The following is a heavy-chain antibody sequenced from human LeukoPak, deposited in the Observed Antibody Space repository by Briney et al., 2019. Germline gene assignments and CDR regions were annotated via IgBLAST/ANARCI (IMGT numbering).Heavy chain of an antibody. D-gene: IGHD3-22*01. CDR2: ISSDETIT. V-gene: IGHV3-74*01. CDR1: GFTFSDYW. Sequence: GGSLRLSCAASGFTFSDYWMNWVRQVPGKGLVWVSRISSDETITTYADSVKGRFTISRDNVKNTLYLQMNSLRAEDTGLYYCARDRITMTTPWGQGTRVTVSS. CDR3: ARDRITMTTP. J-gene: IGHJ4*02.